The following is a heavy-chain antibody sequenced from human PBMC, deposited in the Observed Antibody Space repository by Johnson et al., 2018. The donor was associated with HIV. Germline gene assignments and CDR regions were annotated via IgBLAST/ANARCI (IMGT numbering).Heavy chain of an antibody. D-gene: IGHD3-10*01. V-gene: IGHV3-20*04. J-gene: IGHJ3*02. CDR1: GLTFSDAW. Sequence: MQLVESGGGLVKPGGSLRLTCAASGLTFSDAWMSWVRQVPGKGLEWVSGITWNGGSSTYADSVKGRFTISRDNAKDSLYLQMNSLRAEDTALYYCARELTYYYGSGSYPSGLDAFDIWGQGTMVTVSS. CDR2: ITWNGGSS. CDR3: ARELTYYYGSGSYPSGLDAFDI.